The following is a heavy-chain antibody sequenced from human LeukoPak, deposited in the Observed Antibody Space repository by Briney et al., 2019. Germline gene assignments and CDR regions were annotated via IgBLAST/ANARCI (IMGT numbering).Heavy chain of an antibody. Sequence: GGSLRLYCAASGFTLSLYSMNWVRQAPGKGLEWLSYISRRSDAIYYADSVQGRFTVSRDNAKNSLFLQMISLRDEDTAVYYCARDDGQGEARNAFDVWGPGTMVTVSS. D-gene: IGHD3-16*01. V-gene: IGHV3-48*02. CDR2: ISRRSDAI. CDR3: ARDDGQGEARNAFDV. J-gene: IGHJ3*01. CDR1: GFTLSLYS.